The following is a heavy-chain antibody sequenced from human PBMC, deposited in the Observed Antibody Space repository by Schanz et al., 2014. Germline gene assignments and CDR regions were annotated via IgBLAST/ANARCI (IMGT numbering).Heavy chain of an antibody. CDR1: GFTFSIHY. D-gene: IGHD3-16*01. V-gene: IGHV3-30*04. J-gene: IGHJ3*01. CDR3: TRDRGALINHNDALDL. CDR2: TSTDGTKT. Sequence: VQLVESGGGLVQPGGSLRLTCAASGFTFSIHYMSWVRQAPGQGLEKVAVTSTDGTKTYYAASVRGRFTISRDNSKNTVYLQMNSLRSEDTAVYYCTRDRGALINHNDALDLWGQGTMVSVSS.